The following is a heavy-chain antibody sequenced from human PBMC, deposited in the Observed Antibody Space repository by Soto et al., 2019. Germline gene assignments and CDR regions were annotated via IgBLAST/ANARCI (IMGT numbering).Heavy chain of an antibody. J-gene: IGHJ4*02. D-gene: IGHD2-15*01. CDR3: AGGYCSGGSCYPYFDY. CDR1: GYTFTSYY. Sequence: ASVKVSCKASGYTFTSYYMHWVRQAPGQGLEWMGIINPSGGSTSYAQKFQGRVTMTRDTSTSTVYMELSSLRSEDTAVYYCAGGYCSGGSCYPYFDYWGQGTLVTVSS. V-gene: IGHV1-46*01. CDR2: INPSGGST.